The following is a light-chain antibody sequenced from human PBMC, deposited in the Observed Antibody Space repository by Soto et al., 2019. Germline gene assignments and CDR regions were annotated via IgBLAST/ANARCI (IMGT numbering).Light chain of an antibody. CDR1: SSDVGSYNL. CDR2: EVT. V-gene: IGLV2-23*02. J-gene: IGLJ3*02. Sequence: QSVLTQPASVSGSPGQSITISCTGTSSDVGSYNLVSWYQQHPGKAPKLMIYEVTKRPSGVSNRFSGSKSANTASLTISGLQAEDEADYYCCSYAGFSTFVVFGGGTKVTVL. CDR3: CSYAGFSTFVV.